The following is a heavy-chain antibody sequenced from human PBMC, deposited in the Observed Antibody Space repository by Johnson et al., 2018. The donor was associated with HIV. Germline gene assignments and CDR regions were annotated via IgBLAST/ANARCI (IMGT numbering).Heavy chain of an antibody. CDR1: AFTVSSNY. CDR3: ARDRGAARDAFDI. V-gene: IGHV3-7*05. J-gene: IGHJ3*02. Sequence: VQLVESGGGLVQPGGSLRLSCAASAFTVSSNYMSWVRQAPGQGLEWVANIKQDGRETYYVDSVKGQFTISRDNAKNSLYLQMNSLRAEDTAVYYCARDRGAARDAFDIWGQGTMVTVSS. D-gene: IGHD6-6*01. CDR2: IKQDGRET.